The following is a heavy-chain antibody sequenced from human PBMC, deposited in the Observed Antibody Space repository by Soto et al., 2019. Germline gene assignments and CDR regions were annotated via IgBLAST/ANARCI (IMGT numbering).Heavy chain of an antibody. CDR1: GGTFNTYN. J-gene: IGHJ6*02. Sequence: QVQLVQSGAEVKKPGSSVTVSCKASGGTFNTYNINWVRQAPGQGLEWMGGILPIFGTTNYAQRFQGRVTITADDSTSTAYMELSSLRPEDTAVYYCARDETGDSYYYYYGMDVWGQGTTVTVTS. CDR2: ILPIFGTT. D-gene: IGHD7-27*01. CDR3: ARDETGDSYYYYYGMDV. V-gene: IGHV1-69*01.